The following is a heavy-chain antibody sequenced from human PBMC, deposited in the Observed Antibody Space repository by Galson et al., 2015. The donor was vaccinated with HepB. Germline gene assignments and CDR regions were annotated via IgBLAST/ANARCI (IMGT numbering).Heavy chain of an antibody. D-gene: IGHD3-3*01. J-gene: IGHJ5*02. Sequence: TLSLTCTVSGGSISSSSYYWGWIRQPPGKGLEWIGSIYYSGSTYYNPSLKSRVTISVDTSKNQFSLKLSSVTAADTAVYYCARQKWLRFLEWLFGWFDPWGQGTLVTVSS. CDR1: GGSISSSSYY. CDR2: IYYSGST. CDR3: ARQKWLRFLEWLFGWFDP. V-gene: IGHV4-39*01.